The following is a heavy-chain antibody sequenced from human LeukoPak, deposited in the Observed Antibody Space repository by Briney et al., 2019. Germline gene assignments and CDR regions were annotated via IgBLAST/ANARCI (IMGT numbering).Heavy chain of an antibody. CDR3: ARVNYDAFDI. V-gene: IGHV3-7*04. J-gene: IGHJ3*02. Sequence: PGGSLRLSCAASGFTFSRRWMRWVRQAPGKGLEWVASIKQDGSEKFYVDSVKGRFTISTDNAKNSLYLQMNSLRAEDTAVYYCARVNYDAFDIWGQGTMVTVSS. CDR1: GFTFSRRW. CDR2: IKQDGSEK. D-gene: IGHD5-24*01.